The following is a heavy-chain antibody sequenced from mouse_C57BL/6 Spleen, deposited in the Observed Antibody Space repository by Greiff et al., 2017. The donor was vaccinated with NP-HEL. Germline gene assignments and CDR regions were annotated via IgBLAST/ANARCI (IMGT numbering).Heavy chain of an antibody. Sequence: QVQLKESGAELVRPGTSVKVSCKASGYAFTNYLIEWVKQRPGQGLEWIGVINPGSGGTNYNEKFKGKATLTADKSSSTAYMQLSSLTSEDSAVYFCAREARTGSSYFDYWGQGTTLTVSS. D-gene: IGHD4-1*01. CDR2: INPGSGGT. V-gene: IGHV1-54*01. J-gene: IGHJ2*01. CDR1: GYAFTNYL. CDR3: AREARTGSSYFDY.